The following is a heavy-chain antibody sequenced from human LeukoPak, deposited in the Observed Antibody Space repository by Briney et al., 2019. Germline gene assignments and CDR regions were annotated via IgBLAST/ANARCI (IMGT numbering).Heavy chain of an antibody. CDR2: ISGSGGST. J-gene: IGHJ4*02. V-gene: IGHV3-23*01. D-gene: IGHD6-13*01. CDR1: GFTFSSYA. CDR3: AKVVVTSSSWYTGFDY. Sequence: GGSLRLSCAASGFTFSSYAMSWVRQAPGKGLEWVSAISGSGGSTYYADSVKGRFTISRDNSKNTLYLQMNSLRAEDTAVYYCAKVVVTSSSWYTGFDYWGQGTLVTLSS.